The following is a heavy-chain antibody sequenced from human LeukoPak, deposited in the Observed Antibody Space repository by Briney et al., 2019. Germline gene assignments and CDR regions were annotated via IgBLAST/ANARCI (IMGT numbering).Heavy chain of an antibody. CDR1: GGSINSNY. CDR3: ARAGGVSWGFDI. CDR2: IYYSGTT. D-gene: IGHD5/OR15-5a*01. V-gene: IGHV4-59*01. J-gene: IGHJ3*02. Sequence: PSETLSLTCTVSGGSINSNYWSWIRQPPGKGLEWIGYIYYSGTTSYNASLKSRVTISVDTSKNQFSLKLNSMTAADTAVYYCARAGGVSWGFDIWGQGTMVTVSS.